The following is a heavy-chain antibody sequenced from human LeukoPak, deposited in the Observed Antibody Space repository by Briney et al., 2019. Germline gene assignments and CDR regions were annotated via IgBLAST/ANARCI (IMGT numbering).Heavy chain of an antibody. CDR2: IWYDGSNK. CDR1: GFTFSSYG. J-gene: IGHJ6*03. D-gene: IGHD3-10*01. CDR3: ARGRGLTYYMDV. Sequence: GRSLRLSCAASGFTFSSYGMHWVRQAPGKGLEWVAVIWYDGSNKYYADSVKGRFTISRDNSKNTLYLQMNSLRAEDTAVYYCARGRGLTYYMDVWGKGTTVTVSS. V-gene: IGHV3-33*01.